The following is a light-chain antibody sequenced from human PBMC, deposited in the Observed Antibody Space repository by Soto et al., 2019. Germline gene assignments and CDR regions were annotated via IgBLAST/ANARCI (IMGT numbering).Light chain of an antibody. CDR3: QQYNIWPRT. CDR1: QSVSSN. Sequence: EIVVTQSPDTLSVSPGERATLSCRASQSVSSNLAWYQQIPGQAPRLLIYGASTRATGIPARFSGSGSGTEFTLTISSLQSEDFAVYYCQQYNIWPRTFGQGAKVDI. V-gene: IGKV3-15*01. J-gene: IGKJ1*01. CDR2: GAS.